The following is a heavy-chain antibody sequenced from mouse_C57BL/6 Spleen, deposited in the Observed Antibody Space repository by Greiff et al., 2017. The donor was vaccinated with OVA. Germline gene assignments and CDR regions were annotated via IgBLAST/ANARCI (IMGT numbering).Heavy chain of an antibody. CDR1: GYSITSGYY. D-gene: IGHD2-3*01. Sequence: DVKLQESGPGLVKPSQSLSLTCSVTGYSITSGYYWNWIRQFPGNKLEWMGYISYDGSNNYNPSLKNRISITRDTSKNQFFLKLNSVTTEDTATYYCARDDGYYLAWFAYWGQGTLVTVSA. CDR2: ISYDGSN. CDR3: ARDDGYYLAWFAY. V-gene: IGHV3-6*01. J-gene: IGHJ3*01.